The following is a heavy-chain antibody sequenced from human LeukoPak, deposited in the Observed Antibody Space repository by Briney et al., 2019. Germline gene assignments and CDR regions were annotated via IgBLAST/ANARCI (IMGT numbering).Heavy chain of an antibody. CDR3: AKALYYYDSSGQPSSFFFDY. Sequence: GGSLRLSCAASGFTFSSYAMSWVRQAPGKGLEWVSAISGSGGSTYYADSVKGRFTISRDNSKNTLYLQMNSLRAEDTAAYYCAKALYYYDSSGQPSSFFFDYWGQGTLVTVSS. CDR1: GFTFSSYA. V-gene: IGHV3-23*01. CDR2: ISGSGGST. D-gene: IGHD3-22*01. J-gene: IGHJ4*02.